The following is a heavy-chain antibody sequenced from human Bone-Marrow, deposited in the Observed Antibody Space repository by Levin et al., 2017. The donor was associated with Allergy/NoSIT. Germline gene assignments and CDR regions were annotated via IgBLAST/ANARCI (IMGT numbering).Heavy chain of an antibody. J-gene: IGHJ6*02. V-gene: IGHV4-34*01. Sequence: SETLSLTCAVYGGSFSGYYWSWIRQPPGKGLEWIGEINHSGSTNYNPSLKSRVTISVDTSKNQFSLKLSSVTAADTAVYYCARDTSLDTAMGKHDDYGMDVWGQGTTVTVSS. CDR3: ARDTSLDTAMGKHDDYGMDV. CDR1: GGSFSGYY. CDR2: INHSGST. D-gene: IGHD5-18*01.